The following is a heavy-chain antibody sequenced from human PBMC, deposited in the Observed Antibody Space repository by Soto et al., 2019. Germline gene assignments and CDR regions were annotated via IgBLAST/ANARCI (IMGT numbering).Heavy chain of an antibody. CDR1: GFTFDDYA. Sequence: GGSLRLSCAASGFTFDDYAMHWVRQAPGKGLEWVSGISWNSGSIGYADSVKGRFTISRDNAKNSLYLQMNSLRAEDTALYYCAKLAAAGNRRDYWGQGTLVTVS. CDR2: ISWNSGSI. V-gene: IGHV3-9*01. D-gene: IGHD6-13*01. J-gene: IGHJ4*02. CDR3: AKLAAAGNRRDY.